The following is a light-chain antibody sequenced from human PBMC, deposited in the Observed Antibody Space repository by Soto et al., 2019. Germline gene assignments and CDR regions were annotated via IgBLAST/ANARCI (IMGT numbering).Light chain of an antibody. CDR1: QSVSSSY. Sequence: EIVLTQSPGILSLSPGERATLSCRASQSVSSSYLAWYQQKPGQPPRLLIYDASSRATGIPDRFSGGGSGTDFTLTISRLEPEDFAVYYCQQFSSYPLTFGGGTKVDIK. V-gene: IGKV3-20*01. CDR3: QQFSSYPLT. CDR2: DAS. J-gene: IGKJ4*01.